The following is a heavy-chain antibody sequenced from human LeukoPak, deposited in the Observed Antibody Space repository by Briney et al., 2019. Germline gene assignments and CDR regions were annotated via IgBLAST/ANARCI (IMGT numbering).Heavy chain of an antibody. Sequence: ASVKVFCKASGYTFTGYYMNWSRQAPGQGLEWMGWINPNSGGTNYAQKSQGWVTMTRDTSISTAYMELSRLRSDDTAVYYCAREDTAAGYDYWGQGTLVTVSS. D-gene: IGHD6-13*01. CDR1: GYTFTGYY. V-gene: IGHV1-2*04. CDR2: INPNSGGT. J-gene: IGHJ4*02. CDR3: AREDTAAGYDY.